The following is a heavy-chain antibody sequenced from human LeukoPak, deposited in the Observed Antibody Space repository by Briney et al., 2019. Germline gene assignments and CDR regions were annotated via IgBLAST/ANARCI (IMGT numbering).Heavy chain of an antibody. Sequence: PSETLSLTCTVSGGSISSYYWSWIRQPPGKGLEWIGYIYYSGSTNYNPSLKSRVTISVDTSKNQFSLKLSSVTAADTAVYYCARGWAGNQLYYYYGMDVWGQGTTVTVSS. J-gene: IGHJ6*02. CDR3: ARGWAGNQLYYYYGMDV. CDR1: GGSISSYY. D-gene: IGHD1-1*01. CDR2: IYYSGST. V-gene: IGHV4-59*01.